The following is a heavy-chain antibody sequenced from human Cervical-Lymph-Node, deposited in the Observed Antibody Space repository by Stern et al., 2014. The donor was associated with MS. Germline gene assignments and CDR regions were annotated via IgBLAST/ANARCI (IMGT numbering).Heavy chain of an antibody. D-gene: IGHD6-19*01. CDR2: FYPGDSDT. CDR1: GYSFSTYW. Sequence: EVQLVESAAEVKKSGESLTISCRGSGYSFSTYWIGWVRQMSGKGLEWMGIFYPGDSDTRYSPSFQGQVTISFDASISTAFLHWSSLRASDTATYYCARSPSGVSDPHYFDSWGQGTPVNVLS. J-gene: IGHJ4*02. CDR3: ARSPSGVSDPHYFDS. V-gene: IGHV5-51*01.